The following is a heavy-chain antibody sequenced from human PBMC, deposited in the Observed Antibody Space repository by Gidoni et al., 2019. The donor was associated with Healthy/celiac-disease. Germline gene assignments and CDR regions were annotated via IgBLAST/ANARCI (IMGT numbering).Heavy chain of an antibody. J-gene: IGHJ4*02. CDR3: ARGQKYYYDSSGYPSFDY. D-gene: IGHD3-22*01. CDR1: GGSFSGYY. CDR2: INHSGST. Sequence: VQLQQWGAGLLKPSETLSLTCAVSGGSFSGYYWSWIRQPPGKGLEWIGEINHSGSTNYNPALKSRVTISVDTSKNQFSRKLSSVTAADTAVYYCARGQKYYYDSSGYPSFDYWGQGTLVTVSS. V-gene: IGHV4-34*01.